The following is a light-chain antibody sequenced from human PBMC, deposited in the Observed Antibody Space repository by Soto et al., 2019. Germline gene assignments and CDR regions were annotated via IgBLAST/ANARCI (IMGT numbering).Light chain of an antibody. CDR1: SSDVGGYKH. J-gene: IGLJ1*01. V-gene: IGLV2-14*01. CDR2: EVS. CDR3: NSQRSSGTRV. Sequence: QSVLTQPASVSGSPGQSITISCTGTSSDVGGYKHVSWYQHHPGKAPKLMIYEVSNRPSGVSNRFSGSKSGYTASLTISGIQAEDEADYYCNSQRSSGTRVFGTGTRSPS.